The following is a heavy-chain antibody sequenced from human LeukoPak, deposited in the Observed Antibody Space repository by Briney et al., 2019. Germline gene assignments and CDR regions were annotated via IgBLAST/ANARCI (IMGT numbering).Heavy chain of an antibody. D-gene: IGHD3-16*01. CDR2: INPTDGAT. CDR3: SRQPRGWVSASLGGLFASYYTYYYMDV. V-gene: IGHV1-46*01. Sequence: ASVKVSCKASGYTFTMYYIHWVRQAPGQGLEWMGVINPTDGATTYPQRFQGRVTMTRDRSTTTVYMDLRILRPEATAVYFCSRQPRGWVSASLGGLFASYYTYYYMDVWGRGTTVTVSS. CDR1: GYTFTMYY. J-gene: IGHJ6*03.